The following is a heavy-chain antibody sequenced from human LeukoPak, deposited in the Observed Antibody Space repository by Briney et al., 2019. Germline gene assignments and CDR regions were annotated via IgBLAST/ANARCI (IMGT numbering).Heavy chain of an antibody. V-gene: IGHV3-30*18. CDR1: GFTFSSNA. CDR2: ILSDGNND. CDR3: AKDFQGRWTIDY. J-gene: IGHJ4*02. D-gene: IGHD3/OR15-3a*01. Sequence: GGSLRLSCAASGFTFSSNAIHWVRQAPGKGLEWVAMILSDGNNDYYADSVKGRFTISRDNSKNTLYLQMSSLRPEDTAVYYCAKDFQGRWTIDYWGQGTLVTVSP.